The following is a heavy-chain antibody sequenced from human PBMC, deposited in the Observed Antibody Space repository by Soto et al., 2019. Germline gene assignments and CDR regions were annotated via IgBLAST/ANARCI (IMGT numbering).Heavy chain of an antibody. CDR2: ISYDGSNK. D-gene: IGHD6-19*01. Sequence: TGGSLRLSCAASGFTFSSYAMHWVRQAPGKGLEWVAVISYDGSNKYYADSVKGRFTISRDNSKNTLYLQMNSLRAEDTAVYYCARDPTSIAVAGAGLDYWGQGTLVTVSS. V-gene: IGHV3-30-3*01. CDR3: ARDPTSIAVAGAGLDY. J-gene: IGHJ4*02. CDR1: GFTFSSYA.